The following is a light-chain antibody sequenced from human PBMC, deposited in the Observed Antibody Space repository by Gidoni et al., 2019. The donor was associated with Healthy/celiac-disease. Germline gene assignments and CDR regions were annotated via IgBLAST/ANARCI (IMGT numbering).Light chain of an antibody. Sequence: EIVLTQSPGTLSLSPGERATLSCRASQGASSSYLAWYQQKPGQAPRLLIYGASSRATGIPDRFSGSGSGTDFTLTISRLEPEDFAVYYCQQYGSSPPVTFGQGTRLEIK. CDR1: QGASSSY. CDR2: GAS. CDR3: QQYGSSPPVT. V-gene: IGKV3-20*01. J-gene: IGKJ5*01.